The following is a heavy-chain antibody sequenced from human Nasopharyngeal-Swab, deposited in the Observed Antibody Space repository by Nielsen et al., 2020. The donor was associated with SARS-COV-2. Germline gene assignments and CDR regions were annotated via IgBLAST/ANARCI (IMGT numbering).Heavy chain of an antibody. V-gene: IGHV1-46*01. CDR1: GYTFTSHY. J-gene: IGHJ4*02. CDR3: AGGSSNRYYFDY. Sequence: ASVKVSCKASGYTFTSHYMHWVRQAPGQGLEWMGIINPSGGSTSYAQKFQGRVTMTRDTSTSTVYMELSSLRSEDTAVYYCAGGSSNRYYFDYWGQGTLVTVSS. D-gene: IGHD2-2*01. CDR2: INPSGGST.